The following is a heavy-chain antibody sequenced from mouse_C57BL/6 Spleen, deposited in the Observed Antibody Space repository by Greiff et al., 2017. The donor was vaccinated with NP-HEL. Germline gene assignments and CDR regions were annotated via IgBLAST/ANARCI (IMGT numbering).Heavy chain of an antibody. CDR3: ARDGTGAMDY. V-gene: IGHV1-63*01. D-gene: IGHD4-1*01. CDR1: GYTFTNYW. CDR2: IYPGGGYT. Sequence: QVQLQQPGTELVKPGASVKLSCKASGYTFTNYWIGWAKQRPGHGLEWIGDIYPGGGYTNYNEKFKGKATLTADKSSSTAYMQFSSLTSEDSAIYYCARDGTGAMDYWGQGTSVTVSS. J-gene: IGHJ4*01.